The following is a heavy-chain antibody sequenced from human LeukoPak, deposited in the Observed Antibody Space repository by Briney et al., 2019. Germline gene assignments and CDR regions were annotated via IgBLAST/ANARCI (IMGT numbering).Heavy chain of an antibody. CDR3: STGGYYFDY. V-gene: IGHV3-15*01. CDR1: GFTFSNAW. Sequence: GGSLRLSCAASGFTFSNAWMNWVRQAPGKGLEWLGLIKSKPDGGTTDYAAPVKGRFTISRDDSKNTVFLRMNSLKTEDTAVYYSSTGGYYFDYWRQGTLVTVSS. J-gene: IGHJ4*02. CDR2: IKSKPDGGTT. D-gene: IGHD3-16*01.